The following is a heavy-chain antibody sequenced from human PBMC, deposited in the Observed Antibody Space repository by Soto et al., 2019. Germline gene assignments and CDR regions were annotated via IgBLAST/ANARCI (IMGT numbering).Heavy chain of an antibody. Sequence: ASETLSLTCSVSGGSLSSGFYYWSWIRQPPGKGLEWIGYFYHTGSTYYNPSLKGRLTISKDMTKNQFSLNLMSVTAADTAVYYCARAAATTAAGYCYYGLDVWGQGTTVTVSS. V-gene: IGHV4-30-4*01. CDR2: FYHTGST. CDR1: GGSLSSGFYY. J-gene: IGHJ6*02. CDR3: ARAAATTAAGYCYYGLDV. D-gene: IGHD6-25*01.